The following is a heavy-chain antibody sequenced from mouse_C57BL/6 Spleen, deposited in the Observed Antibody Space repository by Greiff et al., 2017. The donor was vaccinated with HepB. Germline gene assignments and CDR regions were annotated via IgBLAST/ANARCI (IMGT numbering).Heavy chain of an antibody. Sequence: QVQLQQPGAELVRPGSSVKLSCKASGYTFTSYWMHWVKQRPIQGLEWIGNIDPSDSETHYNQKFKDKATLTVDKSSSTAYMQLSSLTSEDSAVYYCARREGNYWYFDVWGTGTTVTVSS. V-gene: IGHV1-52*01. J-gene: IGHJ1*03. CDR1: GYTFTSYW. D-gene: IGHD2-1*01. CDR3: ARREGNYWYFDV. CDR2: IDPSDSET.